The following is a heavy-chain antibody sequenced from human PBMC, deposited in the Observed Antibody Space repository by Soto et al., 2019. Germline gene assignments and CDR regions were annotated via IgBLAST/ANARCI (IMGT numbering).Heavy chain of an antibody. CDR1: GYTLTELS. V-gene: IGHV1-24*01. D-gene: IGHD6-13*01. J-gene: IGHJ4*02. Sequence: VSCKVSGYTLTELSMHWVRQAPGKGLEWMGGFDPEDGETIYAQKFQGRVTMTEDTSTDTAYMELSSLRSEDTAVYYCATGYSSSWYSGYWGQGTLVTVSS. CDR3: ATGYSSSWYSGY. CDR2: FDPEDGET.